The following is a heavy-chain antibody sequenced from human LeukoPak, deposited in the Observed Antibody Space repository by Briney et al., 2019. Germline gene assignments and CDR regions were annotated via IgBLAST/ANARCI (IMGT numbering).Heavy chain of an antibody. J-gene: IGHJ6*02. CDR3: ARDQRMVATNYYYGMDV. CDR1: GGSISSYY. Sequence: PSETLSLTCTVSGGSISSYYWSWIRQPPGKGLEWIGYIYYSGSTNYNPSLKSRVTIPVDTSKNQFSLKLSSVTAADTAVYYCARDQRMVATNYYYGMDVWGQGTTVTVSS. V-gene: IGHV4-59*01. D-gene: IGHD5-12*01. CDR2: IYYSGST.